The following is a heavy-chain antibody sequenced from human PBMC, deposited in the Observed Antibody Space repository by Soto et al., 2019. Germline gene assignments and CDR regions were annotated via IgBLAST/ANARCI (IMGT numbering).Heavy chain of an antibody. V-gene: IGHV4-30-4*01. Sequence: TLSLTCTVSCGSISSGDDYWSWIRQPPGKGLEWIGYIYYSGSTYYNPSLKSRVTISVDTSKNQFSLKLSSVTAADTAVYYCARLSLLAVTVYYFDYWGQGTLVTVSS. J-gene: IGHJ4*02. CDR2: IYYSGST. CDR3: ARLSLLAVTVYYFDY. CDR1: CGSISSGDDY. D-gene: IGHD2-21*02.